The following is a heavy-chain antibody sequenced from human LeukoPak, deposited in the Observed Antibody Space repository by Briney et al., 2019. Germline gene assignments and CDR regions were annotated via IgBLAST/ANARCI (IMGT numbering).Heavy chain of an antibody. CDR2: IIPNFGTA. CDR1: GGTFSSYA. D-gene: IGHD3-22*01. J-gene: IGHJ3*02. Sequence: ASVKVSCKASGGTFSSYAISWVRQAPGQGLEWMGGIIPNFGTANYAQKFQGRVTITTDESTSTAYMELSSLRSEDTAVYYCATNPHYYDSSGYYMGFAFEIWGQGTMVTVSS. V-gene: IGHV1-69*05. CDR3: ATNPHYYDSSGYYMGFAFEI.